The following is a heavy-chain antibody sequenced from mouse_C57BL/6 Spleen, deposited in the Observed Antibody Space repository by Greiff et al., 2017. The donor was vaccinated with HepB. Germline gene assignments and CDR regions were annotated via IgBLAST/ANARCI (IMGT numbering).Heavy chain of an antibody. J-gene: IGHJ3*01. Sequence: EVKLVESGGDLVKPGGSLKLSCAASGFTFSSYGMSWVRQTPDKRLEWVATISSGGSYTYYPDSVKGRFTISRDNAKNTLYLQMSSLKAEDTAMYYCARPYSSDYVGFDYWGQGTLVTVSA. CDR2: ISSGGSYT. V-gene: IGHV5-6*02. CDR1: GFTFSSYG. D-gene: IGHD3-2*02. CDR3: ARPYSSDYVGFDY.